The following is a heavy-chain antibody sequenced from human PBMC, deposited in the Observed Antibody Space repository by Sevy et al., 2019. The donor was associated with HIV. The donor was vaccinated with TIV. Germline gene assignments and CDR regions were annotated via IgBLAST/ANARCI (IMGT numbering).Heavy chain of an antibody. CDR1: GYTFTGYY. V-gene: IGHV1-2*02. J-gene: IGHJ3*02. CDR2: INPNSGGT. D-gene: IGHD3-9*01. Sequence: ASVKVSCKASGYTFTGYYMQWVRQAPGQGLEWMGWINPNSGGTNYAQKFQGRITMTRDTSISTAYLELNRLRSDDTAVYYGSREPNDMLNEHAFDIWGQGTVVTVSS. CDR3: SREPNDMLNEHAFDI.